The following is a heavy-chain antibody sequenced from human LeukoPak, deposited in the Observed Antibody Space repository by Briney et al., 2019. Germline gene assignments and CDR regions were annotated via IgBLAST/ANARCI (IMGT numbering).Heavy chain of an antibody. CDR1: GGSISSYY. V-gene: IGHV4-4*09. D-gene: IGHD3-3*01. Sequence: PSETLSLTCTVSGGSISSYYWSWIRQPPGQGLEWIGHIYTSGSTNYNPPLKSRVTISVDTCKTQFALKLRSVTAADTAVYYCARGGRGSGYYRNYYYYYMDVWGKGTTVTVSS. CDR3: ARGGRGSGYYRNYYYYYMDV. J-gene: IGHJ6*03. CDR2: IYTSGST.